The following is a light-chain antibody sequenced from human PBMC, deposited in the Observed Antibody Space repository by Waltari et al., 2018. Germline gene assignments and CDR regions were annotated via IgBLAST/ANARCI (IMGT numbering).Light chain of an antibody. CDR1: QSVSRS. J-gene: IGKJ3*01. V-gene: IGKV3-11*01. CDR2: DAS. Sequence: IVLTQSPATLSLSPGERATLSCRASQSVSRSLAWYQQKPGQAPRLLICDASNRATGIPARFSGSGSGTDFTRTISSLAPEDFAVYYCQQHSNWPPTFTFGPGTKVDI. CDR3: QQHSNWPPTFT.